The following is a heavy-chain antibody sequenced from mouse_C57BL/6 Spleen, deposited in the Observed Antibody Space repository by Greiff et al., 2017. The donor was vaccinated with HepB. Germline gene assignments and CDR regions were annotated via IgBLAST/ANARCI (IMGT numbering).Heavy chain of an antibody. CDR2: IHPNSGST. J-gene: IGHJ1*03. V-gene: IGHV1-64*01. CDR3: ARSITTVGRYFDV. Sequence: QVQLQQPGAELVKPGASVKLSCKASGYTFTSYWMHWVKQRPGQGLEWIGMIHPNSGSTNYNEKFKSKATLTVDKSSSTAYMQLSSLTSEDSAVYYCARSITTVGRYFDVWGTGTTVTVSS. CDR1: GYTFTSYW. D-gene: IGHD1-1*01.